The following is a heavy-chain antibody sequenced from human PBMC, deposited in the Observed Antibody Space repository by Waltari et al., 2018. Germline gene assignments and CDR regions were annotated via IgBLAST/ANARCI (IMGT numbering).Heavy chain of an antibody. V-gene: IGHV4-34*01. D-gene: IGHD2-15*01. Sequence: QVQLQQWGAGLLKPSETLSLTCAVYGGSFSGYYWSWIRQPPGKGLEWIGEINHSGSTNYNPSLKSRVTISVDTSKNQFSLKLSSVTAADTAVYYCARGGSIVVVVAATTFDYWGQGTLVTVSS. CDR2: INHSGST. CDR1: GGSFSGYY. J-gene: IGHJ4*02. CDR3: ARGGSIVVVVAATTFDY.